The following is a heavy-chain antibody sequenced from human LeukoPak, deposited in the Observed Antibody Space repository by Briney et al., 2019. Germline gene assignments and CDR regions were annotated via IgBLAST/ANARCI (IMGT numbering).Heavy chain of an antibody. CDR3: ARGPVVLWFGGFDY. Sequence: GGSLRLSCAASGFTFSTYGMHWVRQAPGKGLEWVAFIRYDGTNKYYADSVKGRFTISRDNSKNSLYLQMNSLRAEDTAVYYCARGPVVLWFGGFDYWGQGTLVTVSS. CDR1: GFTFSTYG. CDR2: IRYDGTNK. D-gene: IGHD3-10*01. V-gene: IGHV3-30*02. J-gene: IGHJ4*02.